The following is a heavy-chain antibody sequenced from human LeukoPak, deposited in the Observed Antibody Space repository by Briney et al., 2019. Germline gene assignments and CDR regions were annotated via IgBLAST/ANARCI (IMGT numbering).Heavy chain of an antibody. D-gene: IGHD3-3*01. V-gene: IGHV3-21*01. Sequence: GGSLRLSCAASGFTFSSYSMNWVRQAPGKGLEWVSSISSSSSYIYYADSVKGRFTISRDNAKNSLYLQMNSLRAEDTAVYYCARGPLSTYYDFWSGYYPEYYFDYWGQGILVTVSS. CDR3: ARGPLSTYYDFWSGYYPEYYFDY. CDR2: ISSSSSYI. CDR1: GFTFSSYS. J-gene: IGHJ4*02.